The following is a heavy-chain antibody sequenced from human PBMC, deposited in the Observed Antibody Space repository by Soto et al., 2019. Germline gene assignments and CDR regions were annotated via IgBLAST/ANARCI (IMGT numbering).Heavy chain of an antibody. CDR2: IYYSGST. D-gene: IGHD3-22*01. CDR3: ARITYYYDSSGYSPYRYFDY. J-gene: IGHJ4*02. V-gene: IGHV4-30-4*01. Sequence: PSETLSLTCTVSGGSINSGDYYWSWIRQPPGKGLEWIGYIYYSGSTYYNPSLKSRVTISVDTSKNQFSLKLSSVTAADTAVYYCARITYYYDSSGYSPYRYFDYWGQGTLVTVSS. CDR1: GGSINSGDYY.